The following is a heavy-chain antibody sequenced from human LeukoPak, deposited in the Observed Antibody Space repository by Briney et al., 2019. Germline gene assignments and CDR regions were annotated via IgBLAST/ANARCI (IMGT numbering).Heavy chain of an antibody. CDR2: INHSGST. J-gene: IGHJ4*02. CDR1: GGSFSGYY. CDR3: ASTRRAVAGPKSIDY. V-gene: IGHV4-34*01. Sequence: SETLSLTCAVYGGSFSGYYWSWIRQPPGKGLEWIGEINHSGSTNYNLSLKSRVTISVDTSKNQFSLKLSSVTAADTAVYYCASTRRAVAGPKSIDYWGQGTLVTVSS. D-gene: IGHD6-19*01.